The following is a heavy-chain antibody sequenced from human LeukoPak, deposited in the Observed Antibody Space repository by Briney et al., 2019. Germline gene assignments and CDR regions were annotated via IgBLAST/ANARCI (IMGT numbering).Heavy chain of an antibody. CDR3: AKGYGYYFDY. CDR2: IRSDGSKE. J-gene: IGHJ4*02. V-gene: IGHV3-30*02. CDR1: GFTFSGYG. Sequence: GGSLRLSCAASGFTFSGYGIRWVRQAPGKGLEWVAFIRSDGSKEFYADSVKGRFTISRDNSKNTLYLQVNSLRVEDTAVYYCAKGYGYYFDYWGQGTLVIVSS. D-gene: IGHD5-18*01.